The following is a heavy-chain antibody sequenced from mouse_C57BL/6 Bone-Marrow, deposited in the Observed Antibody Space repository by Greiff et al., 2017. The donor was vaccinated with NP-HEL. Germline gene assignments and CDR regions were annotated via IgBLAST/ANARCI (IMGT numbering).Heavy chain of an antibody. CDR3: TRTTTVVAYYFDY. CDR2: IYPGNSDT. Sequence: VQLQQSGTVLARPGASVKMSCKTSGYTFTSYWMHWVKQRPGQGLEWIGAIYPGNSDTSYNQKFKGKAKLTAVTSASTAYMELSSLTNEDSAVYYCTRTTTVVAYYFDYWGQGTTLTVSS. J-gene: IGHJ2*01. CDR1: GYTFTSYW. V-gene: IGHV1-5*01. D-gene: IGHD1-1*01.